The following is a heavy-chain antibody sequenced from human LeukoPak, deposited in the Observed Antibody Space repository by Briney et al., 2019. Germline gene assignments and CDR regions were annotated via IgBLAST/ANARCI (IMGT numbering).Heavy chain of an antibody. J-gene: IGHJ4*02. Sequence: GGSLRLSCAASGFTFSTYWMHWVRQAPGKGLVWVSRINTDGKIITYADSVKGRFTISRDNAKSSLYLQMNSLRAEDTARYYCVRLRRNSDRSGYYYFYNYWGQGIQVTVSS. D-gene: IGHD3-22*01. CDR1: GFTFSTYW. CDR3: VRLRRNSDRSGYYYFYNY. V-gene: IGHV3-74*03. CDR2: INTDGKII.